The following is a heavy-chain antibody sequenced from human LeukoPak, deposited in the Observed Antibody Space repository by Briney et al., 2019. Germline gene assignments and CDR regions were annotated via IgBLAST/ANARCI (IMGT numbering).Heavy chain of an antibody. J-gene: IGHJ6*02. Sequence: PGGSLRLSCAASGFTFDDYAMHWVRQAPGKGLEWVSGISWNSGSIGYADSVKGRFTISRDNAKNSLYLQMNSLRAEDTALYYCAKDLSSGDGYGMDVWGQGTTVTVSS. CDR1: GFTFDDYA. CDR2: ISWNSGSI. CDR3: AKDLSSGDGYGMDV. V-gene: IGHV3-9*01. D-gene: IGHD2-15*01.